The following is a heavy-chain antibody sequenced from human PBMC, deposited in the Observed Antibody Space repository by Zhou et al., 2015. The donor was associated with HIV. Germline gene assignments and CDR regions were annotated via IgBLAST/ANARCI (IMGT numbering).Heavy chain of an antibody. CDR3: ARVGVQTAMVTVENPYYYYGMDV. CDR1: GGTFSSYT. V-gene: IGHV1-69*02. D-gene: IGHD5-18*01. CDR2: IIPILGIA. J-gene: IGHJ6*02. Sequence: QVQLVQSGAEVKKPGSSVKVSCKASGGTFSSYTISWVRQAPGQGLEWMGRIIPILGIANYAQKFQGRVTITADKSTSTAYMELSSLRSEDTAVYYCARVGVQTAMVTVENPYYYYGMDVWGQGTTVTVSS.